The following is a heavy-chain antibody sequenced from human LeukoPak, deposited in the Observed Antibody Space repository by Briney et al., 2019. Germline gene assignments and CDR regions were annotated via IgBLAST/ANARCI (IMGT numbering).Heavy chain of an antibody. CDR2: INPNSGAT. Sequence: ASVKVSCKASGYTFTGYYIHWVRQAPGQGLEWMGWINPNSGATNYAQKFQGWVTMTRDTSINTIYMELSRLRSDDTALYYCARGPNSSSWFFDYWGQGTLVTVSS. V-gene: IGHV1-2*04. D-gene: IGHD6-13*01. CDR3: ARGPNSSSWFFDY. J-gene: IGHJ4*02. CDR1: GYTFTGYY.